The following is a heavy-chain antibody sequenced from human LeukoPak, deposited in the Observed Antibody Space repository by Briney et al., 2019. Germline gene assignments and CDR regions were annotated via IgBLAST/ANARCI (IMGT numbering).Heavy chain of an antibody. Sequence: GGSLRLSCAASGFTFRSCGMHWVRQAPGKGLEWVAFVSYDGVETHYAESVRGRFTIARDNSKNTLSLQMNSLRAEDTAVYYCARDRTAATWGKGTLVTVSS. CDR3: ARDRTAAT. CDR1: GFTFRSCG. CDR2: VSYDGVET. D-gene: IGHD6-25*01. V-gene: IGHV3-30*03. J-gene: IGHJ5*02.